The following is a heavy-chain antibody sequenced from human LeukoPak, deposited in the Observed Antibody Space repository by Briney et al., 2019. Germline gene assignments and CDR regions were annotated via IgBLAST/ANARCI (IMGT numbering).Heavy chain of an antibody. CDR3: AKEVPGGGALDY. J-gene: IGHJ4*02. Sequence: GGSLRLSCAASGLSLNSYAIHWVRQAPGKGLEWVAVISYDGSNKYYADSVKGRFTISRDNSKNTLYLQMNSLRAEDTAVYYCAKEVPGGGALDYWGQGTLVTVSS. D-gene: IGHD3-16*01. CDR2: ISYDGSNK. V-gene: IGHV3-30*18. CDR1: GLSLNSYA.